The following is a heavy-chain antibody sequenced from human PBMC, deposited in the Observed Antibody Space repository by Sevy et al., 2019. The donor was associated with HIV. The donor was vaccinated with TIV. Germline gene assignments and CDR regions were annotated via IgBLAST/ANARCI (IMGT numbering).Heavy chain of an antibody. CDR3: ARGQWELYY. CDR2: INHIGST. D-gene: IGHD3-3*01. Sequence: SETLSLTCAVYGGSFSGFYWTWIRQPPGKGLEWIGEINHIGSTTYNPSLKSRVTISVDTSKNQFSLKLSSVTAADTAVYYRARGQWELYYWGQGIQVTVSS. V-gene: IGHV4-34*01. CDR1: GGSFSGFY. J-gene: IGHJ4*02.